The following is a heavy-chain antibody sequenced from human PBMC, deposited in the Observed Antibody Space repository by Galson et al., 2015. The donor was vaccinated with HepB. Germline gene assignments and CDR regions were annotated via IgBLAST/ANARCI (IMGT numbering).Heavy chain of an antibody. V-gene: IGHV3-30-3*01. Sequence: SLRLSCAASGFTFSSYAMHWVRQAPGKGLEWVAVISYDGSNKYYADSVKGRFTISRDNSKNTLYLQMNSLRAEDTAVYYCAREYCSSTSCYRGFDYWGQGTLVTVSS. CDR2: ISYDGSNK. J-gene: IGHJ4*02. CDR3: AREYCSSTSCYRGFDY. CDR1: GFTFSSYA. D-gene: IGHD2-2*01.